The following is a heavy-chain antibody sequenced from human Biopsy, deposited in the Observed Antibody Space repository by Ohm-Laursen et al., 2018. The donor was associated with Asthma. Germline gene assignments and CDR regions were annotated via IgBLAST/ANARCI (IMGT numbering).Heavy chain of an antibody. J-gene: IGHJ1*01. CDR1: GFTFGDYW. CDR3: ARTFHFWSPYHAEHYQL. CDR2: IKHDGSEK. Sequence: SLRLSCAASGFTFGDYWMSWVRQVPGKGPEWVASIKHDGSEKNHVDSLKGRFTISRDNAKNSLYLQMNSLRAEDTAVYYCARTFHFWSPYHAEHYQLWGQGTLVTVSS. D-gene: IGHD3-3*02. V-gene: IGHV3-7*01.